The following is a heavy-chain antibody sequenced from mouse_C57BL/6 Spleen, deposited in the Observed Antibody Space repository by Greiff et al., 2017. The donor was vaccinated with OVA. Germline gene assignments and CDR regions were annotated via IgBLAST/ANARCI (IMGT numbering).Heavy chain of an antibody. J-gene: IGHJ4*01. CDR1: GYTFTSYW. Sequence: QVQLQQPGAELVKPGASVKLSCKASGYTFTSYWMPWVKQRPGQGLEWIGMIHPNSGSTNYNEKFKSKATLTVDKSSSTAYMQLSSLTSEDSAVYYCARWDGYYEAMDYWGQGTSVTVSS. V-gene: IGHV1-64*01. D-gene: IGHD2-3*01. CDR3: ARWDGYYEAMDY. CDR2: IHPNSGST.